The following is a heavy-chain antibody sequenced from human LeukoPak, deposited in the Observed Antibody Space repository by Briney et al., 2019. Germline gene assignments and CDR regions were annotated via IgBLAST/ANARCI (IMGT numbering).Heavy chain of an antibody. CDR2: INHSGST. CDR1: ARSSSANY. D-gene: IGHD3-10*01. J-gene: IGHJ4*02. CDR3: ARGPRHYYGSGSYYKY. Sequence: SSQTLSPTCALYARSSSANYCSCIRHPPRNGLEWDGSINHSGSTNYNPSLKSRVTISVDTSKNQFSLKLSSVTAADTAVYYCARGPRHYYGSGSYYKYWGQGTLVTVSS. V-gene: IGHV4-34*01.